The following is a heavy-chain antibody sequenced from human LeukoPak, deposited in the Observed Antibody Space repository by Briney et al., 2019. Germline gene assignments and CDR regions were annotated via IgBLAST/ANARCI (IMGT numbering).Heavy chain of an antibody. CDR2: MNPNSGKT. D-gene: IGHD6-25*01. J-gene: IGHJ3*02. CDR3: AKYSSDVDGFNI. CDR1: GYTFTSND. V-gene: IGHV1-8*01. Sequence: GASVKVSCKASGYTFTSNDLNWVRQAPGQGLEWMGWMNPNSGKTGYAQRFQGRVTMTRDTSINTAYMELSSLRSEDTAIYYCAKYSSDVDGFNIWGQGTMVTVSS.